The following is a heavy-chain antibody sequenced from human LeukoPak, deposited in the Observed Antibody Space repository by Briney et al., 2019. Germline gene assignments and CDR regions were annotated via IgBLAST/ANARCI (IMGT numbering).Heavy chain of an antibody. V-gene: IGHV4-61*05. CDR2: IYYSGST. Sequence: PSETLSLTCTVSGGSITNASFYWGWIRQPPGKGLEWIGYIYYSGSTNYNRSLKSRVTISVDTSKNQFSLKLSSVTAADTAVYYCARLGCGSTSCYNYYYYYMDVWGKGTTVTVSS. J-gene: IGHJ6*03. CDR1: GGSITNASFY. D-gene: IGHD2-2*02. CDR3: ARLGCGSTSCYNYYYYYMDV.